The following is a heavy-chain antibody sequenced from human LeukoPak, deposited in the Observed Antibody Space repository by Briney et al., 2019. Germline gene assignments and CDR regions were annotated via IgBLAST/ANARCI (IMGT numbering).Heavy chain of an antibody. CDR1: GGTISTYY. D-gene: IGHD1-7*01. Sequence: PSETLSLTCTVSGGTISTYYWNWIRQPPGKGLEWIWDIYYSGSTDYNPSLKSRVIISIDTSKNQFSLKLSSVTAADTAVYYCARNWNYMMGWFDPWGQGTVVTVSS. J-gene: IGHJ5*02. CDR3: ARNWNYMMGWFDP. CDR2: IYYSGST. V-gene: IGHV4-59*01.